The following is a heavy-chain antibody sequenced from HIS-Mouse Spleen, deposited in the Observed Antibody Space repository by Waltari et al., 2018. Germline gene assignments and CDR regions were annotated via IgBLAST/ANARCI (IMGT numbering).Heavy chain of an antibody. CDR2: INHSGST. V-gene: IGHV4-34*01. CDR3: ARGSSNYSFDY. J-gene: IGHJ4*02. Sequence: QVQLQQWGAGLLKPSETLSLTCAVYGGSFSGYYWSWIRQPPGKGLEWIGEINHSGSTNYNPSLKSRVTISVDTSKNQFSLKLSSVTAADTAVYYCARGSSNYSFDYWGLGTLVTVSS. CDR1: GGSFSGYY. D-gene: IGHD6-6*01.